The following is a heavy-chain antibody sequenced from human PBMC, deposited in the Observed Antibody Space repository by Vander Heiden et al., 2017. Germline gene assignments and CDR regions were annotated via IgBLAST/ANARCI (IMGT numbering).Heavy chain of an antibody. Sequence: EVQLLESGGGLVQPGGSLSLSCAASGFTFSNYAMVWFRQAPGKGLEGVSTISFGGDSTYYADSVKGRFTSSRDNSANTLYLQMNSLRAEDTAVYYCAKYTRTRGYYFDSWGQGTLVTVSS. CDR2: ISFGGDST. J-gene: IGHJ4*02. CDR3: AKYTRTRGYYFDS. V-gene: IGHV3-23*01. D-gene: IGHD1-26*01. CDR1: GFTFSNYA.